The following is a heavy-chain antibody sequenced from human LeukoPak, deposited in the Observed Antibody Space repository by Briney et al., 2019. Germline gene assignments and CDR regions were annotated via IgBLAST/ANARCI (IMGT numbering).Heavy chain of an antibody. J-gene: IGHJ4*02. CDR2: ISGSGGIT. D-gene: IGHD1-26*01. Sequence: GGSLRLSCAASGFTFSSYWMSWVRQAPGKGLEWVSAISGSGGITSYADSVKGRFTISRDNSKNTLYLQMNSLRAEDTAVYYCAKGDTTWELPHDYWGQGTLVTVSS. V-gene: IGHV3-23*01. CDR1: GFTFSSYW. CDR3: AKGDTTWELPHDY.